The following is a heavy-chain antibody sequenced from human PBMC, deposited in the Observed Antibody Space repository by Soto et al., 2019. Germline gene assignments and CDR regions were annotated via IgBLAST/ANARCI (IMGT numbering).Heavy chain of an antibody. D-gene: IGHD6-19*01. CDR2: TYYRSKWYN. J-gene: IGHJ4*02. V-gene: IGHV6-1*01. CDR3: ARTRIIAVAGPSTSPFDY. CDR1: GDSVSSNSAA. Sequence: QSQTLSLTCAISGDSVSSNSAAWNWIRQSPSRGLEWLGRTYYRSKWYNDYAVSVKSRITINPDTSKNQFSLQLNSVTPEDTAVYYCARTRIIAVAGPSTSPFDYWGQGTLVTVSS.